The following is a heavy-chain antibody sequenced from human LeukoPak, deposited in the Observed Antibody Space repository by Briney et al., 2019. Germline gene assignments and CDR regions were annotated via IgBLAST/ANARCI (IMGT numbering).Heavy chain of an antibody. Sequence: GGSLRPSCAASGTSLRRHGMHWVRQAPGKGLEWVTVISNDGSNKYYVDSVKGRFTISKDNSKNTLYLHMNSLRAEDTAVYYCARWGGDQPHYYMDVWGKGTTVTVSS. CDR1: GTSLRRHG. V-gene: IGHV3-30*03. CDR2: ISNDGSNK. J-gene: IGHJ6*03. D-gene: IGHD3-16*01. CDR3: ARWGGDQPHYYMDV.